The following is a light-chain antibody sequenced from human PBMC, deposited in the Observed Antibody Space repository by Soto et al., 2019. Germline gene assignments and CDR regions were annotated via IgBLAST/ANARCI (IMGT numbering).Light chain of an antibody. J-gene: IGKJ5*01. V-gene: IGKV3-15*01. Sequence: MMMTQSPATLSVSPGERVTLSCRTSHSVNSHVAWYQQKPGQATRLLLYGASTRATGIPVRFSGSGFGTEFTLTISSLQSEGFAVYYCQQYKNWPLFGQGTRLEI. CDR3: QQYKNWPL. CDR2: GAS. CDR1: HSVNSH.